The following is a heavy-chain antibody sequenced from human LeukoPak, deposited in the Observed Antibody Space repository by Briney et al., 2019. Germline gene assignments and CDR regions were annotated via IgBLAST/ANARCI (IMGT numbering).Heavy chain of an antibody. J-gene: IGHJ4*02. Sequence: PGGSLRLSCAASGFIFRYYAMSWVRQAPGKGLEWVSVISLSGDSTDYADSVKGRFTISRDNSKNTLYLQMNSLRAEDTALYYCAKGTLGVTSILDYWGQGILVTVSS. D-gene: IGHD4-11*01. CDR1: GFIFRYYA. CDR3: AKGTLGVTSILDY. CDR2: ISLSGDST. V-gene: IGHV3-23*01.